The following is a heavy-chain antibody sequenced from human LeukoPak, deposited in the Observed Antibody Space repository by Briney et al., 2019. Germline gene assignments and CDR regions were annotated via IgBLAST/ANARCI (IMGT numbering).Heavy chain of an antibody. CDR1: GYSFTSYW. V-gene: IGHV1-2*02. CDR2: INPNSGGT. J-gene: IGHJ4*02. Sequence: GESLKISCKGSGYSFTSYWIGWVRQMPGKGLEWMGWINPNSGGTNYAQKFQGRVTMTRDTSISTAYMELSRLRSDDTAVYYCASLVGQWLATGWDYWGQGTLVTVSS. D-gene: IGHD6-19*01. CDR3: ASLVGQWLATGWDY.